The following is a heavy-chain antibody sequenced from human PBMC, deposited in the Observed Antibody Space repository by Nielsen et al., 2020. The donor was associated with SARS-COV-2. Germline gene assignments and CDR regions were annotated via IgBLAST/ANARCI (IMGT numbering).Heavy chain of an antibody. J-gene: IGHJ2*01. V-gene: IGHV4-34*01. Sequence: SQTLSLTRAVSDGSLSGHYWTWIRQPPGKGLEWIGEVSHSGSTNTNPSLKSRVTISVDTSKSQFSLKLRSVTAADTAVYYCARDGASGRFYDWLSHFDLWGRGTLVTVSS. CDR3: ARDGASGRFYDWLSHFDL. CDR2: VSHSGST. D-gene: IGHD3-3*01. CDR1: DGSLSGHY.